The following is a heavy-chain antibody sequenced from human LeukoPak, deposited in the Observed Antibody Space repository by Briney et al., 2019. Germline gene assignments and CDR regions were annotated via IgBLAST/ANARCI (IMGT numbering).Heavy chain of an antibody. CDR3: AKDGDRYYYYMDV. D-gene: IGHD7-27*01. Sequence: PGGSLRLSCAASGFTFSSSAMNWVRQAPGKGLEWVSSINQISSHIYYAESVRGRFSISRDNSKNTLYLQMNSLRAEDTAVYYCAKDGDRYYYYMDVWGKGTTVTVSS. CDR2: INQISSHI. V-gene: IGHV3-21*04. J-gene: IGHJ6*03. CDR1: GFTFSSSA.